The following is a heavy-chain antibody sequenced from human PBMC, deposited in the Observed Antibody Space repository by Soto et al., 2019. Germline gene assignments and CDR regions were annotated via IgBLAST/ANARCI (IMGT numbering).Heavy chain of an antibody. V-gene: IGHV1-69*12. D-gene: IGHD5-18*01. CDR2: LIPMFGTA. Sequence: QVQLVQSGAEVKKPESSVKVSCKAPGGTFSTYAISWVRHAPGQGLEWMGGLIPMFGTANYAQRFQDRVTITADESTNTVYRELSSLRSEDTAVYFCASGIQLWLRRINNGYSGWGQGTLVTVSS. CDR3: ASGIQLWLRRINNGYSG. J-gene: IGHJ4*02. CDR1: GGTFSTYA.